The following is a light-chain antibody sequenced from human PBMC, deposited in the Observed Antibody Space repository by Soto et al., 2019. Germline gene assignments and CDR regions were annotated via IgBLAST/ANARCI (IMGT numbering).Light chain of an antibody. CDR2: RAS. CDR3: QQYNNWPPIT. CDR1: QSISSK. Sequence: EIVMTQSPATLSVSPGERATLSCRASQSISSKLAWYQQKPGQAPRLLIYRASTRATGIPARFSGSGSGTEFTLTISSLKYEDFAVYYCQQYNNWPPITFGQGTRLESK. V-gene: IGKV3-15*01. J-gene: IGKJ5*01.